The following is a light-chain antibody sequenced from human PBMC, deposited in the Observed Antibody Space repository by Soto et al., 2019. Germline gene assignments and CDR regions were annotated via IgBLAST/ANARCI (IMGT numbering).Light chain of an antibody. V-gene: IGKV3-20*01. CDR1: QSVSSSY. Sequence: EIGLTQSPGTLSLSPGERATLSCRTSQSVSSSYLAWYQQKPGQAPRLLIYGASSRATGIPDRFSGSGSGTDFTLTISRLEPEDFAVYYCQQYGRSWWTFGQGTKVEIK. J-gene: IGKJ1*01. CDR2: GAS. CDR3: QQYGRSWWT.